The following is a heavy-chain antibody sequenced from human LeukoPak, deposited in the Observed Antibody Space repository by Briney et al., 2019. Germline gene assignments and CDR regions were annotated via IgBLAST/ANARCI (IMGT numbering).Heavy chain of an antibody. J-gene: IGHJ4*02. V-gene: IGHV3-53*01. CDR2: LYSDGGA. Sequence: GGSLRLSCTASAFAVSINYMSWVRQAPGKGLEWVSVLYSDGGAFYADSVKGRFTISRDSSKNTLSLQMNSLRAEDTAVYYCARDKNGPETWGQGTLVTVSS. D-gene: IGHD1-14*01. CDR3: ARDKNGPET. CDR1: AFAVSINY.